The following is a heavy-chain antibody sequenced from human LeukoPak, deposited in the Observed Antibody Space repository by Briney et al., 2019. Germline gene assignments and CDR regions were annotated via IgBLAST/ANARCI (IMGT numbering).Heavy chain of an antibody. D-gene: IGHD3-10*01. V-gene: IGHV4-59*01. CDR2: IYYRGST. CDR1: GGSISSYY. Sequence: SETLSLTCTVSGGSISSYYWSWIRQPPGKGLEWIGYIYYRGSTNYNPSLKSRVTISVDTSKNKFSLKLSSVTAADTAVYYCARDLRGFGELLPYYWGQGTLVTVSS. J-gene: IGHJ4*02. CDR3: ARDLRGFGELLPYY.